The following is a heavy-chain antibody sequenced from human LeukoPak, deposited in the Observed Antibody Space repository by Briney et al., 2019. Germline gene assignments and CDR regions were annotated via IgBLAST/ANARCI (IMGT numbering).Heavy chain of an antibody. V-gene: IGHV3-7*01. CDR1: GFTFSGFW. CDR3: ARDWSDLYGSGRPIDC. D-gene: IGHD3-10*01. J-gene: IGHJ4*02. CDR2: IKGDGTEI. Sequence: PAGGSLRLSCAASGFTFSGFWMSWVRQAPGKGLEWVANIKGDGTEIHYVDSVKGRFTISRDNAKNSLYLQVNSLRAEDSGVYYCARDWSDLYGSGRPIDCWGQGTLVTVSS.